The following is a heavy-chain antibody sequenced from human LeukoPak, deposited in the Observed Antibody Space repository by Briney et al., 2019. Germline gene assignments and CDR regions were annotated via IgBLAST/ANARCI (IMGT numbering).Heavy chain of an antibody. CDR2: IYYSGST. V-gene: IGHV4-31*03. J-gene: IGHJ4*02. CDR3: ADGTQPYYFDY. Sequence: PSETLSLTCTVSGGSISSGGYYWSWIRQHPGKGLEWIGYIYYSGSTYYNPSLKSRVTISVDTSKNQFSLKLSSVTAADTAAYYCADGTQPYYFDYWGQGTLVTVSS. CDR1: GGSISSGGYY. D-gene: IGHD1-14*01.